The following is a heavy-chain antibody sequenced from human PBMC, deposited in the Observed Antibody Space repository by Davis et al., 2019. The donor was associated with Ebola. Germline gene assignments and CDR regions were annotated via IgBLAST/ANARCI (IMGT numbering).Heavy chain of an antibody. Sequence: PGGSLRLSCAASGFTFSSYWMSWVRQAPGKGLEWVANIKQDGSEKYYVDSVKGRFTISRDNSKNTLYLQMNSLRAEDTAVYYCAKGRVDTAMYWFDPWGQGTLVTVSS. V-gene: IGHV3-7*01. CDR1: GFTFSSYW. D-gene: IGHD5-18*01. J-gene: IGHJ5*02. CDR3: AKGRVDTAMYWFDP. CDR2: IKQDGSEK.